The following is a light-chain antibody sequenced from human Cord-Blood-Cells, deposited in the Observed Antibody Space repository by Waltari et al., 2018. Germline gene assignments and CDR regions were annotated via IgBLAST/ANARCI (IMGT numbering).Light chain of an antibody. Sequence: DIQMTQSPSTLSASVGDRVTITCRASQSISSWLAWYQQKPGKAPKLLIYKASSLESGVPSRFGVSGSVTEFTLTISSLQPDDFATYYCQQYNSYPWTFGQGTKVEIK. V-gene: IGKV1-5*03. J-gene: IGKJ1*01. CDR3: QQYNSYPWT. CDR1: QSISSW. CDR2: KAS.